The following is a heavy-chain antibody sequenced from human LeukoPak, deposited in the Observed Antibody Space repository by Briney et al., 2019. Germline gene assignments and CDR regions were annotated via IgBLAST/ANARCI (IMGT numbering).Heavy chain of an antibody. CDR3: ARVTEAPYYFDY. J-gene: IGHJ4*02. V-gene: IGHV3-21*01. CDR1: GFTFSSYS. CDR2: ISSSSSYI. Sequence: GGSLGLSCAASGFTFSSYSMNWVRQAPGKGLEWVSSISSSSSYIYYADSVKGRFTISRDNAKNSLYLQMNSLRAEDTAVYYCARVTEAPYYFDYWGQGTLVTVSS.